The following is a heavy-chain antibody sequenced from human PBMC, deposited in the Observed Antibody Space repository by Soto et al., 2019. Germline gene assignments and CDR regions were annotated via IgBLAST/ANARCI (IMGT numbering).Heavy chain of an antibody. CDR3: ARVGRLHYFDY. CDR1: GFTFSSYA. CDR2: ISYDGSNK. J-gene: IGHJ4*02. V-gene: IGHV3-30-3*01. D-gene: IGHD4-17*01. Sequence: QVQLVESGGGVVQPGRSLRLSCAASGFTFSSYAMHWVRQAPGKGLEWVAVISYDGSNKYYADSVKGRFTISRDNSKNTLFLQKNCLRAQDTAVYYCARVGRLHYFDYWGQGTLVTVSS.